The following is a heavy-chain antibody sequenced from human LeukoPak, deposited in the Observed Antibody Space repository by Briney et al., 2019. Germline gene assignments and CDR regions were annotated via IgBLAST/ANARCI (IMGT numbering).Heavy chain of an antibody. V-gene: IGHV3-53*04. CDR3: ARVARDSSGYYYPDY. D-gene: IGHD3-22*01. CDR1: GFTVSSNY. Sequence: AGGSLRLSCAPSGFTVSSNYMSWVRPAPGKGLEWVSDIYSGGSTYYADSVKGRFTISRHNSKITLYLQMNSLRAEDTAVYYCARVARDSSGYYYPDYWGQGTLVTVSS. CDR2: IYSGGST. J-gene: IGHJ4*02.